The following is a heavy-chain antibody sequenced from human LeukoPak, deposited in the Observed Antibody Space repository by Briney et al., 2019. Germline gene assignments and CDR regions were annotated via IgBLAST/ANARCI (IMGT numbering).Heavy chain of an antibody. CDR2: IESDGTST. V-gene: IGHV3-74*01. CDR1: GFTFTTSW. J-gene: IGHJ3*01. CDR3: ARDQYSSTWYRGAFDV. Sequence: GGSLRLSCGASGFTFTTSWMHWFRQAPGKGLVWVSRIESDGTSTTYADSVKGRFTISRDNAKNTLYLQMNSLRAEDTAVYYCARDQYSSTWYRGAFDVWGQGTMVSVSS. D-gene: IGHD6-13*01.